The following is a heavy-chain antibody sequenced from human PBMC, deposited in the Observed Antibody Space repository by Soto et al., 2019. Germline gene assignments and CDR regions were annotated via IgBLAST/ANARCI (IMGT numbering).Heavy chain of an antibody. CDR3: ARDRADPIGDYHPLFDS. D-gene: IGHD2-21*01. J-gene: IGHJ4*02. CDR1: GFTFSSHW. CDR2: IESDGSST. Sequence: GESLKIFCTASGFTFSSHWMHWVRQAPGKGLVWVSRIESDGSSTNYADSVRGRFTISRDNAKNTLYLQMNSLRAEDTAVYYCARDRADPIGDYHPLFDSWGQGTLVTVSS. V-gene: IGHV3-74*01.